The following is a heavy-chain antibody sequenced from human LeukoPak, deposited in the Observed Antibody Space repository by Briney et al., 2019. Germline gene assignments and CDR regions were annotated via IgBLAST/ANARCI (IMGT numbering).Heavy chain of an antibody. V-gene: IGHV4-61*09. CDR1: GGSISSRSYC. CDR2: VHISGST. D-gene: IGHD1-26*01. J-gene: IGHJ4*02. Sequence: SQTLSLTCTVSGGSISSRSYCWSWIRQPAGKGLEWIGHVHISGSTNYNSSLKSRVTISVDTSKNQFSLKLSSVTAADTAVYYCARDVVGGTHDYWGQGTLVTVSS. CDR3: ARDVVGGTHDY.